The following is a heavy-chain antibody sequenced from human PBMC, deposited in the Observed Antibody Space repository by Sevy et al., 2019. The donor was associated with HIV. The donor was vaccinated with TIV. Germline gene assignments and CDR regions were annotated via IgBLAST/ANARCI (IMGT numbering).Heavy chain of an antibody. CDR2: VSYDGADT. CDR1: GSTFSNYA. Sequence: GGSLRLSCAASGSTFSNYAMHWVRQTPDRGLEWVAVVSYDGADTSYADSVKGRFTVSRDNSKNTLYLQMNSLRAEDTAVYYCARDNLLPVMVSMVRGALSYYFDYWGQGTLVTVSS. CDR3: ARDNLLPVMVSMVRGALSYYFDY. J-gene: IGHJ4*02. V-gene: IGHV3-30*04. D-gene: IGHD3-10*01.